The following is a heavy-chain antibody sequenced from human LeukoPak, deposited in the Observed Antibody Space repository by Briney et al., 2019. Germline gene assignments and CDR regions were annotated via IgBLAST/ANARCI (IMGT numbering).Heavy chain of an antibody. J-gene: IGHJ6*02. V-gene: IGHV1-2*02. CDR2: INPNSGST. CDR3: ARERSGYSYGNYYYGMDV. Sequence: WASVKVSCKASGYTFTGYYMHWVRQAPGQGLEWMGWINPNSGSTNYAQKFQGRVTMTRDTSISTAYMELSRLRSDDTAVYYCARERSGYSYGNYYYGMDVWGQGTTVTVSS. CDR1: GYTFTGYY. D-gene: IGHD5-18*01.